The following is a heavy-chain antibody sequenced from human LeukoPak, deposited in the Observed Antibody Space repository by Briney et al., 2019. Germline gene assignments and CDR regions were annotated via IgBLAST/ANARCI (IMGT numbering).Heavy chain of an antibody. J-gene: IGHJ4*02. Sequence: ASVKVSCKASGYTFTGYYMHWVRQAPGQGLEWKGRINPNSGGTNYAQKFQGRVTMTRDTSISTVYMELSRLRSDDTAVYYCARDRYSGYDWDFDYWGQGTLVTVSS. D-gene: IGHD5-12*01. V-gene: IGHV1-2*06. CDR1: GYTFTGYY. CDR2: INPNSGGT. CDR3: ARDRYSGYDWDFDY.